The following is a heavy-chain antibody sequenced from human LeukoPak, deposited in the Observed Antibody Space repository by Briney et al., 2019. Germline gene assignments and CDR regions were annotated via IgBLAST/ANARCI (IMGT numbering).Heavy chain of an antibody. CDR2: TYYRSKWFN. CDR3: ARDWLGNYLDY. Sequence: SQTLSLTCAISGDSVSSDSAAWSWIRQSPSRGLEWLGRTYYRSKWFNDYAVSLKSRITFNADTSKNQFSVQLDSVTPEDTAVYYCARDWLGNYLDYWGQGTLVAVSS. V-gene: IGHV6-1*01. J-gene: IGHJ4*02. D-gene: IGHD6-19*01. CDR1: GDSVSSDSAA.